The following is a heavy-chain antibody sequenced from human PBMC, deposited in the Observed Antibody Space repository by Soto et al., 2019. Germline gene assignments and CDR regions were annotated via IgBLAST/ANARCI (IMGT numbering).Heavy chain of an antibody. V-gene: IGHV4-34*01. Sequence: QVQLQQWGAGLLKPSETLSLTCAVYGGSFSGYYWSWIRQPPGKGLEWIGEINHSGSTNYNPSLKSRVTISVVTSKNQFSLKLSSVTAADTAVYYCARLPPYYYGSGSYYNVRDYWGQGTLVTVSS. CDR1: GGSFSGYY. D-gene: IGHD3-10*01. CDR2: INHSGST. J-gene: IGHJ4*02. CDR3: ARLPPYYYGSGSYYNVRDY.